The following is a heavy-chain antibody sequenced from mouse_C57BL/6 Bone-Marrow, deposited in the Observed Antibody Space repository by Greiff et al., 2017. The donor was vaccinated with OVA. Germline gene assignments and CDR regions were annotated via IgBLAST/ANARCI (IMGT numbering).Heavy chain of an antibody. CDR2: LYPRSGNT. V-gene: IGHV1-81*01. CDR3: APMITTGGYWYFDV. D-gene: IGHD2-4*01. J-gene: IGHJ1*03. CDR1: GYTFTSYG. Sequence: QVQLQQSGAELARPGASVKLSCKASGYTFTSYGISWVKQRTGQGLEWIGELYPRSGNTYYNEKFKGKATLTADKSSSTAYMELRSLTSEDSAVYFCAPMITTGGYWYFDVWGTGTTVTVSS.